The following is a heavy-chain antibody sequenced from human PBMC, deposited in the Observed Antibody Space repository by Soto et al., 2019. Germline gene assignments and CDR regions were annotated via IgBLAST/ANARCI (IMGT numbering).Heavy chain of an antibody. J-gene: IGHJ4*02. CDR3: TRDRIVGTSYFHY. CDR1: GGSITSFY. CDR2: IYSSGTT. D-gene: IGHD1-26*01. Sequence: QVQLQESGPGLGKPSEALSLTCTVSGGSITSFYWSWIRQPAGKGLAWIGRIYSSGTTNYNPSLKSRVTMSVDASENQVSLNLSSVTAADTAVYYCTRDRIVGTSYFHYWGQGTLVTVSS. V-gene: IGHV4-4*07.